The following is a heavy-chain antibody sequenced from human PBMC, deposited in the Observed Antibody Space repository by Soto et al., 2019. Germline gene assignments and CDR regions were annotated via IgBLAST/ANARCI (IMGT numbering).Heavy chain of an antibody. CDR2: INPNSGGT. J-gene: IGHJ4*02. Sequence: QVQLVQSGAEVKKPGASVKVSCKASGYTFTGYYMHWVRQAPGQGLEWMGWINPNSGGTNYAQKFQGRVTMTRDTSISTAYMEMSRLRSDDTAVYYCARGGYYYDSGTSGEIDYWGQGTLVTVSS. CDR1: GYTFTGYY. V-gene: IGHV1-2*02. D-gene: IGHD3-10*01. CDR3: ARGGYYYDSGTSGEIDY.